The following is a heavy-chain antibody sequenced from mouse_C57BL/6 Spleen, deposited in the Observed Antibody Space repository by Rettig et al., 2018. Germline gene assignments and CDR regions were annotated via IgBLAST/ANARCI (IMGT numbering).Heavy chain of an antibody. J-gene: IGHJ3*02. CDR3: ARDYGSSYDGY. V-gene: IGHV1-50*01. Sequence: ELVKPGASVKLSCKASGYTFTSYWMQWVKQRPGQGLEWVGEIDPSDSYTNYNQKFMGKATLTVDTSSSTAYMQLSSLTSEDSAVYYCARDYGSSYDGYWGQGTLVTVSA. CDR1: GYTFTSYW. D-gene: IGHD1-1*01. CDR2: IDPSDSYT.